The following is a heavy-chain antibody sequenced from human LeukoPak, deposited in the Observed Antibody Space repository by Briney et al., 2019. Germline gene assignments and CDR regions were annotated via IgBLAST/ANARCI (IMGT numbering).Heavy chain of an antibody. CDR1: GFTVSSNS. CDR3: AKIAAAGTVRDY. J-gene: IGHJ4*02. CDR2: IYSGGNT. D-gene: IGHD6-13*01. V-gene: IGHV3-53*05. Sequence: PGGSLCLSCTVSGFTVSSNSMSWLRQAPGQGLEWVSFIYSGGNTHSSDSVKGRFTISRDTSKNTLYLQMNSLRTEDTASYYCAKIAAAGTVRDYWGQGTLVTVSS.